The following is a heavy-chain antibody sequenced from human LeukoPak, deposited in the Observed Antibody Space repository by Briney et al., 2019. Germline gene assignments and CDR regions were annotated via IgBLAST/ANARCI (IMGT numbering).Heavy chain of an antibody. D-gene: IGHD3-22*01. J-gene: IGHJ4*02. CDR1: GYTFTSYG. V-gene: IGHV1-18*01. CDR2: ISAYNGNT. Sequence: ASVKVSCKASGYTFTSYGISWVRQAPRQGLEWMGWISAYNGNTNYAQKLQGRVTMTTDTSTSTAYMELRSLRSDDTAVYYCARGDNYYDSSGHFDYWGQGTLVTVSS. CDR3: ARGDNYYDSSGHFDY.